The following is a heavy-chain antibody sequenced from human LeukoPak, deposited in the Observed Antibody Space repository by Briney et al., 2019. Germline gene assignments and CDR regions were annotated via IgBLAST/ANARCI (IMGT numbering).Heavy chain of an antibody. Sequence: GGSLRLSCAASGFTFSSYAMSCVRQAPGKGLEWVSGISGGGANTYYADSVKGRFTISRDNSKNTLYLQMNSLRAEDTAVYYCAKGPAKGSPYYFDYWGQGTLVTVSS. CDR3: AKGPAKGSPYYFDY. CDR2: ISGGGANT. D-gene: IGHD4/OR15-4a*01. CDR1: GFTFSSYA. J-gene: IGHJ4*02. V-gene: IGHV3-23*01.